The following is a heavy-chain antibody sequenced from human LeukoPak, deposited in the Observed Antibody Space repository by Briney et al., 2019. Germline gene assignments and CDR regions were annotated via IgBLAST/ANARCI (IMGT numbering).Heavy chain of an antibody. CDR3: ARVVTGYYRLDS. CDR1: GYTFTTYG. V-gene: IGHV1-18*01. D-gene: IGHD3-9*01. J-gene: IGHJ5*01. Sequence: ASVKVSCKASGYTFTTYGITWVRQAPGQGLEWTGWISTSNGNTNYAPKVQGRVTMTTDTSTTTAYMELRSLRSDDTAVYYCARVVTGYYRLDSWGLGTLVTVSS. CDR2: ISTSNGNT.